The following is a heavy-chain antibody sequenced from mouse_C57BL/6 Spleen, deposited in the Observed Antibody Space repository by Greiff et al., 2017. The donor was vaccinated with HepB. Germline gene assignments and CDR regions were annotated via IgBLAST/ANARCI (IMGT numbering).Heavy chain of an antibody. CDR1: GFTFSSYA. CDR3: TRDDYHFDY. CDR2: ISSGGDYI. Sequence: EVKLMESGEGLVKPGGSLKLSCAPSGFTFSSYAMSWVRQTPEKRLEWVAYISSGGDYIYYADTVKGRFTISRDNARNTLYLQMSSLKSEDTAMYYCTRDDYHFDYWGQGTTLTVSS. V-gene: IGHV5-9-1*02. D-gene: IGHD2-4*01. J-gene: IGHJ2*01.